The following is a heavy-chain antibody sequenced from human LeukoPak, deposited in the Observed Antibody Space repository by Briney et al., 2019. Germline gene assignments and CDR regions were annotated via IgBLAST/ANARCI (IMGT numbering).Heavy chain of an antibody. J-gene: IGHJ3*02. CDR2: IGTAGDT. D-gene: IGHD2-2*01. CDR1: GFTFSSYD. CDR3: ARGQVVPAAMGSRDAFDI. V-gene: IGHV3-13*04. Sequence: GGSLRLSCAASGFTFSSYDMHWVRQATGKGLEWVSAIGTAGDTYYPGSVKGRFTVSRENAKNSLYLQMNSLRAGDTAVYYCARGQVVPAAMGSRDAFDIWGQGTMVTVSS.